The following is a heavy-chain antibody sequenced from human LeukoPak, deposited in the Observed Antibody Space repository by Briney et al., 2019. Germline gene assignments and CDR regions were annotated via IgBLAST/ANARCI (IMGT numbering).Heavy chain of an antibody. CDR2: ISSSSSTI. CDR1: GFTFSSYT. J-gene: IGHJ4*02. V-gene: IGHV3-48*01. Sequence: GGSLRLSCAASGFTFSSYTMNWARQAPGKGLEWVSYISSSSSTIYYADSVKGRFTISRDNAKDSLYLQMNSLRAEDTAVYYCAKAGVRSIAAAGYYFDYWGQGTLVTVSS. CDR3: AKAGVRSIAAAGYYFDY. D-gene: IGHD6-13*01.